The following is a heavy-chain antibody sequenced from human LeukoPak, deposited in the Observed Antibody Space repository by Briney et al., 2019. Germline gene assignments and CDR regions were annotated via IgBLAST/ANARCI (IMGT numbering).Heavy chain of an antibody. J-gene: IGHJ4*02. Sequence: GASVKVSCKASGYTFTSYGISWVRQAPGQGLEWMGWISAYNGNTNYAQKFQGRVTMTTDTSTSTAYMELRSLRSDDTAVYYCARGHAYYSGSPPPYDFDSWAQGPLVTVSS. CDR1: GYTFTSYG. D-gene: IGHD1-26*01. CDR3: ARGHAYYSGSPPPYDFDS. V-gene: IGHV1-18*01. CDR2: ISAYNGNT.